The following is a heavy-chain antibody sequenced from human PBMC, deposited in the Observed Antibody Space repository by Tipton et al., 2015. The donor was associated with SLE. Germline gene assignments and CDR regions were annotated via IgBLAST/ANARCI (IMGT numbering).Heavy chain of an antibody. D-gene: IGHD5-12*01. CDR2: MWHIGTT. J-gene: IGHJ3*02. CDR3: ARGHERHYDSPNFDI. V-gene: IGHV4-34*01. CDR1: GFTFTSYA. Sequence: LRLSCAASGFTFTSYAMSWVRQAPGKGPEWIGEMWHIGTTNYNPSLKSRVTISVDTSKNQFSLKLSSVTAADTAVYYCARGHERHYDSPNFDIWGQGTMVTVSS.